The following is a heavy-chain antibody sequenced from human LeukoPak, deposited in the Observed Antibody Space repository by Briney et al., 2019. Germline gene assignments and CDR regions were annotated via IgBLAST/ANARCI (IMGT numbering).Heavy chain of an antibody. CDR3: ARAPYCTNGVCYGEFDY. J-gene: IGHJ4*02. CDR2: IYYSGST. V-gene: IGHV4-59*01. Sequence: LETLSLTCTVSGGSISSYYWSWIRQPPGKGLEWIGYIYYSGSTNYNPSLKSRVTISVDTSKNQFSLKLSSVTAADTAVYYCARAPYCTNGVCYGEFDYWGQGTLVTVSS. CDR1: GGSISSYY. D-gene: IGHD2-8*01.